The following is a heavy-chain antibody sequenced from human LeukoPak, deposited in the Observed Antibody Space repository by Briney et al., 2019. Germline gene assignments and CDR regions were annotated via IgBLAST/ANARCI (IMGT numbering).Heavy chain of an antibody. D-gene: IGHD2-2*03. Sequence: AGGSLRLSCAASGITLSDYWMYWVRQGPGKGLVHVSRIESDGTRTVYADSVKGRFTISRDNAKNTMYLQMNSLRAEDTAVYYCVRGGHKLDIETSRYYYGLGVWGQGTTVAVSS. J-gene: IGHJ6*02. CDR2: IESDGTRT. V-gene: IGHV3-74*03. CDR3: VRGGHKLDIETSRYYYGLGV. CDR1: GITLSDYW.